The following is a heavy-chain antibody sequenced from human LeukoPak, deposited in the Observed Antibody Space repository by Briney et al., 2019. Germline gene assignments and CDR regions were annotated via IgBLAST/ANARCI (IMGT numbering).Heavy chain of an antibody. D-gene: IGHD4-17*01. Sequence: ASVKVSCKASGYTFTSYGISWVRQAPGQGLEWMGWISAYNGNINYAQKLQGRVTMTTDTSTSTAYMELRSLRSDDTAVYYCARVENDHGDSDYFDYWGQGTLVTVSS. CDR3: ARVENDHGDSDYFDY. CDR1: GYTFTSYG. CDR2: ISAYNGNI. J-gene: IGHJ4*02. V-gene: IGHV1-18*01.